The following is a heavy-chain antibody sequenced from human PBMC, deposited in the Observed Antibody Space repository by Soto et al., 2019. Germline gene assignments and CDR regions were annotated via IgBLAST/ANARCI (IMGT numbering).Heavy chain of an antibody. V-gene: IGHV4-59*13. CDR3: ARDTQWGGGDWHEDWFDS. CDR1: GVSIRDYY. Sequence: QVQLQESGPGLLRPSETLSLSCTVSGVSIRDYYWSWIRQPPGKGLEWIGHIYYTGRANYNSSLKSRVTMSLDTSKNQFSLKLTSVTAADTAVYFCARDTQWGGGDWHEDWFDSWGQGTLVTVSS. D-gene: IGHD2-21*02. CDR2: IYYTGRA. J-gene: IGHJ5*01.